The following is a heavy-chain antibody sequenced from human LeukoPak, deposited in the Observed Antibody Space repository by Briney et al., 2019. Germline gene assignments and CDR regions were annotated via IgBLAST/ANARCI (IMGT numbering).Heavy chain of an antibody. J-gene: IGHJ6*02. CDR1: GGTFSSYA. Sequence: GASVKVSCKASGGTFSSYAISWVRQAPGQGLEWMGWINPNSGGTNYAQKFQGRVTMTRDTSISTAYMELSRLRSDDTAVYYCARPTPGYSGYDYPHYYYYYGMDVWGQGTTVTVSS. D-gene: IGHD5-12*01. V-gene: IGHV1-2*02. CDR2: INPNSGGT. CDR3: ARPTPGYSGYDYPHYYYYYGMDV.